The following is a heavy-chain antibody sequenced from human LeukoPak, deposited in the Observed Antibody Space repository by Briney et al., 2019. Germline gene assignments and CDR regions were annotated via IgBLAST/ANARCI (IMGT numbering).Heavy chain of an antibody. CDR2: ISWNSGSI. D-gene: IGHD3-22*01. Sequence: GGSLRLSCAASGFTFDDYAMHWVRQAPGKGLEWVSGISWNSGSIGYADSVKGRFTISRDNAKNSLYLQMNSLRAEDTALYYCAKVAKVYGYYDSSGCYDYWGQGTLVTVSS. V-gene: IGHV3-9*01. CDR3: AKVAKVYGYYDSSGCYDY. J-gene: IGHJ4*02. CDR1: GFTFDDYA.